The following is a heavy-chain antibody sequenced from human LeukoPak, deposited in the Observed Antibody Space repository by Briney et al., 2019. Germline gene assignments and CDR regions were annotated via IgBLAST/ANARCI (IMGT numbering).Heavy chain of an antibody. CDR3: ARDHRSGYDSSGP. CDR1: GYTFTGYY. D-gene: IGHD3-22*01. Sequence: ASVKVSCKASGYTFTGYYMHWVRQAPGQGLEWMGWINPNSGGTNYAQKFRGRVTMTTDTSTSTAYMELRSLRSDDTAVYYCARDHRSGYDSSGPWGQGTLVTVSS. CDR2: INPNSGGT. J-gene: IGHJ5*02. V-gene: IGHV1-2*02.